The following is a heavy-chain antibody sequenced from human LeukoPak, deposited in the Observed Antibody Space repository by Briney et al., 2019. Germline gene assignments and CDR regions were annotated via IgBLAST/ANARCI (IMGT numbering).Heavy chain of an antibody. CDR3: AEDPYGSGSYYPHFDY. V-gene: IGHV3-23*01. CDR2: ISGSGGST. J-gene: IGHJ4*02. Sequence: GGSLRLSCAASGFTFSSYAMSWVRQAPGKGLEWVSAISGSGGSTYYADSVKGRFTISRDNSKNTLYLQMNSLRAEDTAVYYCAEDPYGSGSYYPHFDYWGQGTLVTVSS. CDR1: GFTFSSYA. D-gene: IGHD3-10*01.